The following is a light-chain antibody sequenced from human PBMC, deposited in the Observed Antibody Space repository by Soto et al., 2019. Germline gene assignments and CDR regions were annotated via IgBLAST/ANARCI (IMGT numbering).Light chain of an antibody. CDR3: SSYTNINTRACV. CDR1: SGDIGSYNR. J-gene: IGLJ1*01. Sequence: QSALTQPASVSGSPAQSITMSCTGTSGDIGSYNRVSWYQQHPGKAPKLIIYEVTDRPSGVSNRFSGSKSGNTASLTISGLQAEDEAEYYCSSYTNINTRACVFGTGTKVTVL. V-gene: IGLV2-14*01. CDR2: EVT.